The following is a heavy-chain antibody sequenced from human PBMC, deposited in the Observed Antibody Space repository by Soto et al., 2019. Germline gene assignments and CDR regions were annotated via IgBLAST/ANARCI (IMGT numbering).Heavy chain of an antibody. Sequence: TVSGGSISSSSYYWGWIRQPPGKGLEWIGSIYYSGSTYYNPSLKSRVTISVDTSKNQFSLKLSSVTAADTAVYYCAGYDFWSGSTQGYYYGMDVWGQGTTVTVSS. CDR1: GGSISSSSYY. CDR3: AGYDFWSGSTQGYYYGMDV. D-gene: IGHD3-3*01. J-gene: IGHJ6*02. CDR2: IYYSGST. V-gene: IGHV4-39*01.